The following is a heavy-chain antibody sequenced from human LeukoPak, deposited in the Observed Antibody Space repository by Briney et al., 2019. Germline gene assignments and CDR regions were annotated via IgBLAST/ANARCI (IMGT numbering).Heavy chain of an antibody. CDR2: IYPGDSDT. D-gene: IGHD3-22*01. Sequence: GESLKISRKGSGYSFTSYWIGWVRQMPGKGLEWMGIIYPGDSDTRYSPSFQGQVTISADKSISTAYLQWSSLKASDTAMYYCARLTYYYDSSGYQYYFDYWGQGTLVTVSS. J-gene: IGHJ4*02. CDR1: GYSFTSYW. V-gene: IGHV5-51*01. CDR3: ARLTYYYDSSGYQYYFDY.